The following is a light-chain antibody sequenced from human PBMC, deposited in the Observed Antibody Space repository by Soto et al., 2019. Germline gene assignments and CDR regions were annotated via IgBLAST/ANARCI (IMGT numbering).Light chain of an antibody. J-gene: IGLJ1*01. V-gene: IGLV2-14*01. CDR3: SSYTSSSTYV. Sequence: QSALTQPASVSGSPGQSITISCTGTSSDVGGYNYVSWYQQHPGKAPKLMIYEVSNRPSGVSNRFSGSKSGNTASLTISGLXADDEADYYCSSYTSSSTYVFGTGTKLTVL. CDR1: SSDVGGYNY. CDR2: EVS.